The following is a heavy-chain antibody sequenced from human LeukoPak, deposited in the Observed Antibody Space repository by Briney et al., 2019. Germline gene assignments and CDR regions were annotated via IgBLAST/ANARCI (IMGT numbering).Heavy chain of an antibody. CDR2: INAGNGNT. CDR1: GYTFTSYA. CDR3: ARAYSRVAAAGQIDY. D-gene: IGHD6-13*01. J-gene: IGHJ4*02. Sequence: ASVKVSCKASGYTFTSYAMHWARQAPGQRLEWMGWINAGNGNTKYSQKFQGRVTITRDTSASTAYMELSSLKSEDTAVYYCARAYSRVAAAGQIDYWGQGTLVTVSS. V-gene: IGHV1-3*01.